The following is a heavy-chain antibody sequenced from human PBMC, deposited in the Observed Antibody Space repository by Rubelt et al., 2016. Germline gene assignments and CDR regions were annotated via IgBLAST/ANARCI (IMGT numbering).Heavy chain of an antibody. CDR2: IYYSGST. Sequence: QLQLQESGPGLVKPSETLSLTCTVSGGSISSSSYYWGWIRQPPGKGLEWIGSIYYSGSTYYNPSLKSRVPISVATSKNQFALKLGSGTAADTAVYYGARPPGLRNAYWYFDFWGRGTLVTVSS. CDR3: ARPPGLRNAYWYFDF. V-gene: IGHV4-39*01. CDR1: GGSISSSSYY. D-gene: IGHD4-17*01. J-gene: IGHJ2*01.